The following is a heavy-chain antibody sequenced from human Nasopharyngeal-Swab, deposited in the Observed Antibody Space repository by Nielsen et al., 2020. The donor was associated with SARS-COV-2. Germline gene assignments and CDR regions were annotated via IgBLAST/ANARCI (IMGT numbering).Heavy chain of an antibody. D-gene: IGHD3-22*01. V-gene: IGHV1-8*01. Sequence: ASVKVSCKASGCTFTSYDINWVRQATGQGLEWMGWMNPNSGNTGYAQKFQGRVTMTRNTSISTAYMELSSLRAEDTALYYCAKGRGFDSSGYQYWGQGTLVTVSS. CDR3: AKGRGFDSSGYQY. CDR2: MNPNSGNT. J-gene: IGHJ4*02. CDR1: GCTFTSYD.